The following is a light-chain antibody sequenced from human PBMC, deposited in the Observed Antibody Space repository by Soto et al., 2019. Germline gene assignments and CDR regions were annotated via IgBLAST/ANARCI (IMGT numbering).Light chain of an antibody. Sequence: DIQMTQFPSSLSASVGDRVTITCRASQTIHTYLNWYQQKPGKAPKLLIYAASSLQSGVPSRFSGAKSGTDSTLTISSLQPGDFATYYCQQSHSTPQTFGQGTKVEIK. J-gene: IGKJ1*01. CDR1: QTIHTY. CDR3: QQSHSTPQT. V-gene: IGKV1-39*01. CDR2: AAS.